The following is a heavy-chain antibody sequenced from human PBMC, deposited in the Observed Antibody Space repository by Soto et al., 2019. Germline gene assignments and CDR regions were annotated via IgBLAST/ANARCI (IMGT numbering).Heavy chain of an antibody. CDR1: GFTVSSNY. CDR2: IYSGGST. Sequence: EVPLVESGGGLIQPGGSLRLSCAASGFTVSSNYMSWVRQAPGKGLEWVSVIYSGGSTYYADSVKGRFTISRDNSNNTRYLQMNSLRAEDTAVYYCARGDQLLSDFDYWGQGTLVSVSS. CDR3: ARGDQLLSDFDY. V-gene: IGHV3-53*01. J-gene: IGHJ4*02. D-gene: IGHD2-2*01.